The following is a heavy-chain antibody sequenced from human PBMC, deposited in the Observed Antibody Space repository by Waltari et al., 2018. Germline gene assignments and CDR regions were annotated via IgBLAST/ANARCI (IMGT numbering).Heavy chain of an antibody. CDR2: ISPNISRT. CDR1: ANTFTNYY. CDR3: ASQRADYADSPFDS. J-gene: IGHJ4*02. D-gene: IGHD4-17*01. V-gene: IGHV1-46*01. Sequence: QVQLVQSGAEVKKPGASMKLSCKASANTFTNYYLHWVRQAPGQGLEWMGRISPNISRTIYAQKFRDRITVTRDTSTSTLYMEVRGLKSDDTAVYFCASQRADYADSPFDSWGQGALVTVSS.